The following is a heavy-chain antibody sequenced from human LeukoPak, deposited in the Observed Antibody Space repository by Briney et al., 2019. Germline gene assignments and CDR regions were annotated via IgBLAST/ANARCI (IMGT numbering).Heavy chain of an antibody. CDR2: INPSGGST. Sequence: ASVKVSCKASGYTFTSYYIHWVRQAPGQGLEWMGFINPSGGSTSYARKFQGRVTMTRDMSTSTVYMELSSLRSDDTAVYYCARNVGSGFDYWGQGTLVTVSS. D-gene: IGHD3-10*02. CDR1: GYTFTSYY. J-gene: IGHJ4*02. V-gene: IGHV1-46*01. CDR3: ARNVGSGFDY.